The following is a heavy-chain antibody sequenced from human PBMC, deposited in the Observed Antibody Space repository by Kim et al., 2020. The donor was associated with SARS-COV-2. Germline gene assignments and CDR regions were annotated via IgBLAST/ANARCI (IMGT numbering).Heavy chain of an antibody. V-gene: IGHV4-34*01. D-gene: IGHD2-2*01. CDR3: ARGNRYECSSTSCYWKPPYRPYYYYYGMDV. J-gene: IGHJ6*02. Sequence: SETLSLTCAVYGGSFSGYYWSWIRQPPGKGLEWIGEINHSGSTNYNPSLKSRVTISVDTSKNQFSLKLSSVTAADTAVYYCARGNRYECSSTSCYWKPPYRPYYYYYGMDVWGQGTTVTVSS. CDR2: INHSGST. CDR1: GGSFSGYY.